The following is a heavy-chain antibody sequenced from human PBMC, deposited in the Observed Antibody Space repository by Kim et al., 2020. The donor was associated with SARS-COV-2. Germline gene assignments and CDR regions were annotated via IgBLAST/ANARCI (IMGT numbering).Heavy chain of an antibody. CDR1: GGTFSSYA. CDR2: IIPIFGTA. Sequence: VKVSCKASGGTFSSYAISWVRQAPGQGLEWMGGIIPIFGTANYAQKFQGRVTITADESTSTAYMELSSLRSEDTAVYYCASEFWSGRRDGMDVWGQGTTVTVSS. CDR3: ASEFWSGRRDGMDV. D-gene: IGHD3-3*01. J-gene: IGHJ6*02. V-gene: IGHV1-69*13.